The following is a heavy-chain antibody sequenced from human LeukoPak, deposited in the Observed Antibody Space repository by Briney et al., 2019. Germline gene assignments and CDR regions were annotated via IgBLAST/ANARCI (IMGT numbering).Heavy chain of an antibody. CDR1: EFTFSSYG. V-gene: IGHV3-33*01. J-gene: IGHJ6*02. CDR3: ARDTGMDV. Sequence: GESLRLSCAASEFTFSSYGMHWVRQAPGKGLEWVAVSWYDGTNNYYADSVKGRFTISRDNSKNTLYLQMNSRRAEDTAVYYCARDTGMDVWGQGTTVT. CDR2: SWYDGTNN.